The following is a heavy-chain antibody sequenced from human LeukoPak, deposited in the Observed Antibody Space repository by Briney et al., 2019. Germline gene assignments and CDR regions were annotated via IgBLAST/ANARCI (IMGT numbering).Heavy chain of an antibody. V-gene: IGHV3-7*01. CDR1: GFTFSSFW. CDR2: IRQDGNEK. D-gene: IGHD3-10*01. Sequence: GGSLRLSCAASGFTFSSFWMTWVRQAPGKGLEWVANIRQDGNEKFYVDSVKGRFTISRDNAKNSVYLQMSSLRAEDTAVYYCARDPGSGPRIGEYLQHWGQGTLVTVSS. CDR3: ARDPGSGPRIGEYLQH. J-gene: IGHJ1*01.